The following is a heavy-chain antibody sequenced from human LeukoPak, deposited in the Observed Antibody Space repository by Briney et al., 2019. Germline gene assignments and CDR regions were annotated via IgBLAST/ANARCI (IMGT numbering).Heavy chain of an antibody. J-gene: IGHJ4*02. CDR2: IIPIFGTA. CDR1: GGTFSSYA. D-gene: IGHD5-12*01. V-gene: IGHV1-69*13. Sequence: SVKVSCKASGGTFSSYAISWVRQAPGQGLEWMGGIIPIFGTANYAQKFQGRVTITADESTSTAYMELSSLRSEDTAVYYCARGGRGSGYDGGFDYWGQGTLVTVSS. CDR3: ARGGRGSGYDGGFDY.